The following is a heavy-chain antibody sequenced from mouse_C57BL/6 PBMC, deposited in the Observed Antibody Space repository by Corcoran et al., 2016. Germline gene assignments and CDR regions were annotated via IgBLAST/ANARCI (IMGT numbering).Heavy chain of an antibody. CDR3: ARFSYDYGGYSDV. V-gene: IGHV9-3*01. J-gene: IGHJ1*03. CDR1: GYIFTTYG. CDR2: INTYSGVP. Sequence: QIQLVQSGPELKKPRATVQISCEASGYIFTTYGMSWVKQAPGKGLKWMGWINTYSGVPTDADDFKGRFAFSLETSASTAYLQINHLNNEDTATYFCARFSYDYGGYSDVWGTGTTVTVSS. D-gene: IGHD1-1*01.